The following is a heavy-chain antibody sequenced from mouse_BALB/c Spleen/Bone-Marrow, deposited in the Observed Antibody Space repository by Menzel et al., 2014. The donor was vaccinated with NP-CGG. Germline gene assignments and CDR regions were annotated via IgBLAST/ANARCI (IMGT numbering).Heavy chain of an antibody. CDR1: GFDFSRYW. J-gene: IGHJ3*01. CDR3: ARLGYYGWFAY. CDR2: INPESNTI. Sequence: EVKLQESGGGLVQPGGSLKLSCAASGFDFSRYWMSWVRQAPGKGLQWIGEINPESNTINYTPSLKDKFIISRDNAKNTLYLQMSKVRSEDTAFYCCARLGYYGWFAYWGQGTLVTVSA. D-gene: IGHD2-3*01. V-gene: IGHV4-1*02.